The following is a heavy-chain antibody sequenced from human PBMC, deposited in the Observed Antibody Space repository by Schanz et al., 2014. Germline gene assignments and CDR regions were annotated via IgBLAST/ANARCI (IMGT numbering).Heavy chain of an antibody. J-gene: IGHJ5*01. CDR2: FDAHDGRA. Sequence: EVHLLESGGGLVQPGGSLRLSCAASGFSFGTYAMSWVRQAPGKGLEWVSGFDAHDGRAYYADSAKGRFTISRDNSKSTLYVEMNSLRVEDTAVYYCAKQHIVRGVIYLNWFDSWGQGTLVTVSS. CDR1: GFSFGTYA. V-gene: IGHV3-23*01. CDR3: AKQHIVRGVIYLNWFDS. D-gene: IGHD3-10*01.